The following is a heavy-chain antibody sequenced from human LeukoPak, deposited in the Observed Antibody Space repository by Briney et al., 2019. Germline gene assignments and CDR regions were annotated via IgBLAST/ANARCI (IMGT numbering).Heavy chain of an antibody. Sequence: KPSGTLSLTCAVYGGSFSGYYWSWIRQPPGKGLEWIGEINHSGSTYYNPSLKSRVTISVDTSKNQFSLKLSSVTAADTAVYYCARHRDSSGYLPRDYWGQGTLVTVSS. V-gene: IGHV4-34*01. D-gene: IGHD3-22*01. CDR3: ARHRDSSGYLPRDY. CDR1: GGSFSGYY. CDR2: INHSGST. J-gene: IGHJ4*02.